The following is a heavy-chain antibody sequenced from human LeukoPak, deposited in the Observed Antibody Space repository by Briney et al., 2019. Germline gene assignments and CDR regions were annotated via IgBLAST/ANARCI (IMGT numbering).Heavy chain of an antibody. D-gene: IGHD3-22*01. CDR3: ARDRYYDATGQVDY. V-gene: IGHV1-18*01. Sequence: ASVKVSCKASGYTFTSYGISWVRQAPGQGLEWMGWISAYSGNTNYAQNLQGRVTMTTDTSTSTAYMELRSLRSDDTAVYYCARDRYYDATGQVDYWGQGTLVTVSS. CDR1: GYTFTSYG. CDR2: ISAYSGNT. J-gene: IGHJ4*02.